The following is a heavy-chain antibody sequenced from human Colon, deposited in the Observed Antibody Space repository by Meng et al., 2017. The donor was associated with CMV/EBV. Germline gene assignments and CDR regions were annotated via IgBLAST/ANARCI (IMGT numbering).Heavy chain of an antibody. J-gene: IGHJ4*02. V-gene: IGHV3-7*01. D-gene: IGHD2-2*01. CDR2: TNEAGSEK. Sequence: GESLKISCAASRFSFGTYWMTWVRLAPGKGLQWVATTNEAGSEKYYVDSVKGRFTISRDNPKKSLSLQMNSLRAEDTAVYYCARENSTSTGGFDFWGQGTLVIVSS. CDR3: ARENSTSTGGFDF. CDR1: RFSFGTYW.